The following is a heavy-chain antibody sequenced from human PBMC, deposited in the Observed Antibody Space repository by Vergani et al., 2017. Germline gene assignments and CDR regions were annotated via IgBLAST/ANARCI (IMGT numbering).Heavy chain of an antibody. CDR2: IKQDGSEK. J-gene: IGHJ1*01. CDR1: GFTFSSYW. V-gene: IGHV3-7*01. Sequence: ELQLVESGGGLVQPGGSLRLSCAASGFTFSSYWMSWVRQAPGKGLEWVANIKQDGSEKYYVDSVKGRFTISRDNAKNSLYLQMNSLRAEDTAVYYCARVRHGYYDSSGYYPSEYFQHWGQGTLVTVSS. CDR3: ARVRHGYYDSSGYYPSEYFQH. D-gene: IGHD3-22*01.